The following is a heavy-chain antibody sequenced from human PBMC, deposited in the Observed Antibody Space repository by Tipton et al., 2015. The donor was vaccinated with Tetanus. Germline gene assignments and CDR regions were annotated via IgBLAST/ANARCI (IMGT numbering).Heavy chain of an antibody. D-gene: IGHD5-12*01. J-gene: IGHJ4*02. CDR2: VLNSGKT. V-gene: IGHV4-30-4*01. Sequence: TLSLTCTVSGASITSDEYYWSWIRQSPGRGLESIGYVLNSGKTYYHPSLRRRVIISLDRSKSQFSLKLTSVTAADTAVYYCVRVRGLGAYSSGFEYWGQGALFPVSS. CDR3: VRVRGLGAYSSGFEY. CDR1: GASITSDEYY.